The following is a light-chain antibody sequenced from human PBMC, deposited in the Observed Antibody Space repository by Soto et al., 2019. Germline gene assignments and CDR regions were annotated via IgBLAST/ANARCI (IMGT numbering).Light chain of an antibody. V-gene: IGLV2-14*01. CDR2: DVS. J-gene: IGLJ3*02. Sequence: QSALTQPASVSGSPGQLITISCTGTSSDVGGYNYVSWYQQHPGKAPKLMIYDVSNRPSGVSNRFSGSKSGNTASLIISGLQAEDEADYYCSSYTSSSTLWVFGGGTKVTVL. CDR3: SSYTSSSTLWV. CDR1: SSDVGGYNY.